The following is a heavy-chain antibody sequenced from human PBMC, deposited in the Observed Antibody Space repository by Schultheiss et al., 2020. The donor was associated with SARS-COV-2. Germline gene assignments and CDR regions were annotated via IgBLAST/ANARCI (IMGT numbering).Heavy chain of an antibody. J-gene: IGHJ4*02. Sequence: GGSLRLSCAVSGFNFNNYGMHWVRQAPGKGLEWVAGISYEGSKKYYAGSVQGRFSISRDWSKGALYLQMNSLRTEDTAIYYCTNSHSSSWYALGYWGQGTLVTVSS. CDR3: TNSHSSSWYALGY. CDR2: ISYEGSKK. D-gene: IGHD6-13*01. CDR1: GFNFNNYG. V-gene: IGHV3-30*18.